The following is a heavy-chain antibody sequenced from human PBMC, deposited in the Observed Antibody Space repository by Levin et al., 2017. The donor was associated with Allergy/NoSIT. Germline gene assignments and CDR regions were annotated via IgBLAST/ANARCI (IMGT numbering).Heavy chain of an antibody. V-gene: IGHV3-15*07. Sequence: GESLKISCAASGFTLNNAWMNWVRQAPGKGLEWVGRIKRKADGGTIEYAAPVKGRFTLPRDDSKNTLHLQMDSLKTEDTAVYYCTTDASRLTLVRGFIEAYYYYGLDVWGQGTTVTVSS. J-gene: IGHJ6*02. CDR1: GFTLNNAW. D-gene: IGHD3-10*01. CDR2: IKRKADGGTI. CDR3: TTDASRLTLVRGFIEAYYYYGLDV.